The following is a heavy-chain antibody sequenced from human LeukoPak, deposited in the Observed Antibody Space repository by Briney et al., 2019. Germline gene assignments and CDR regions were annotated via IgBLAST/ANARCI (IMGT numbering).Heavy chain of an antibody. CDR3: ARGRPPVGGYYPFYY. J-gene: IGHJ4*02. CDR2: INHSGST. V-gene: IGHV4-34*01. CDR1: GGSFSGYY. Sequence: SETLSLTCAVYGGSFSGYYWSWIRQPPGKGLEWIGEINHSGSTNYNPSLKSRVTISVDTSKNQFSLELSSVTAADTAVYYCARGRPPVGGYYPFYYWGQGTLVTVSS. D-gene: IGHD3-22*01.